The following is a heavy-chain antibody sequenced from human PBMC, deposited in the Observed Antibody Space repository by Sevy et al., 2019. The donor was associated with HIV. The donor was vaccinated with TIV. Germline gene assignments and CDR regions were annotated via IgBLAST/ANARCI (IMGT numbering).Heavy chain of an antibody. D-gene: IGHD2-2*01. V-gene: IGHV3-33*01. J-gene: IGHJ3*01. Sequence: GGSLRLSCAASGFTFSSYGMHWVRQAPGKGLEWVAIIWYDGSNKYYADSVMGRFTISRDNSKNTMFLQMDSLRAEDTAVYYCARPTCSSTSCLKEGDAFDFWGQGTMVTVSS. CDR3: ARPTCSSTSCLKEGDAFDF. CDR1: GFTFSSYG. CDR2: IWYDGSNK.